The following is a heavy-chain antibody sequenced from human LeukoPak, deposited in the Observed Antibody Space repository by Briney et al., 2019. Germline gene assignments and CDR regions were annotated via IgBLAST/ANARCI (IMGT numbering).Heavy chain of an antibody. V-gene: IGHV4-34*09. CDR2: IYYSGST. J-gene: IGHJ4*02. D-gene: IGHD3-10*01. Sequence: SETLSLTCAVYGGSFSGYYWSWIRQPPGEGLEWIGYIYYSGSTYYNPSLKSRVTISVDTSKNQFSLKLSSVTAADTAVYYCARVTMVRELPGYFDYWGQGTLVTVSS. CDR1: GGSFSGYY. CDR3: ARVTMVRELPGYFDY.